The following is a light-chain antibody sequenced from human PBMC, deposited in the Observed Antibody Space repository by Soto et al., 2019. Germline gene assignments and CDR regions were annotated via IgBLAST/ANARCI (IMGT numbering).Light chain of an antibody. CDR2: GNS. J-gene: IGLJ2*01. Sequence: QSVLTQPPSVSGAPGQRVTISCTGSSADIGAGYDVQWYQQLPGTAPKLLIYGNSNRHSGVPDRFSGSKSGSSASLAINGLQAEDEADYYCQSYDSSLSVHVVFGGVTKVTVL. V-gene: IGLV1-40*01. CDR3: QSYDSSLSVHVV. CDR1: SADIGAGYD.